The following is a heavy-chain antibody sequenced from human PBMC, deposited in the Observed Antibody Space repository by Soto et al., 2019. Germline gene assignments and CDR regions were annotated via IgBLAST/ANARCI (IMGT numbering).Heavy chain of an antibody. CDR2: ISIYYSYS. Sequence: VQLVQSGAELKMPGASVKVSCKTSGYSFSNYGISWVRQAPGQGLEWMGWISIYYSYSHSVPNIQSRLIMTTDTSTSTAFMELRNLSSDDTAVYYCAKNSTSWLDSWGQGTLVTVSS. V-gene: IGHV1-18*01. CDR3: AKNSTSWLDS. J-gene: IGHJ5*01. CDR1: GYSFSNYG. D-gene: IGHD6-13*01.